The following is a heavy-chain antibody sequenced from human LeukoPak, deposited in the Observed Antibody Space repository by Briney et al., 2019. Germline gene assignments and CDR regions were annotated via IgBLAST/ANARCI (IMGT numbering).Heavy chain of an antibody. CDR1: GYTFTSYA. D-gene: IGHD6-6*01. Sequence: GASVKVSCKASGYTFTSYAMNWVRQAPGQGLEWMGWINPNSGGTNYAQKFQGRVTMTRDTSISTAYMELSRLRSDDTAVYYCARSIAARLPFDYWGQGTLVTVSS. V-gene: IGHV1-2*02. CDR3: ARSIAARLPFDY. CDR2: INPNSGGT. J-gene: IGHJ4*02.